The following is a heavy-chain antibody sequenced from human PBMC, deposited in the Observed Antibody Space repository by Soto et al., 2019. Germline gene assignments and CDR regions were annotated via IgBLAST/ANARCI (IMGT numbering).Heavy chain of an antibody. V-gene: IGHV3-33*01. D-gene: IGHD4-17*01. CDR3: ARRHGPCLDY. CDR1: GFTFSSYG. J-gene: IGHJ4*02. Sequence: QVQLVESGGGVVQPGRSLRLSCAASGFTFSSYGMHWVRQAPGKGLEWVAGIWCDGNNKYYADSVKGRFTISRDNSKNTRYLQMISLRAEDTAVYCCARRHGPCLDYWGQGSLVTVSS. CDR2: IWCDGNNK.